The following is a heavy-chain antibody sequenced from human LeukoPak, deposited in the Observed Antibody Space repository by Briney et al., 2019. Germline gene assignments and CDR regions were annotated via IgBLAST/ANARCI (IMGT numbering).Heavy chain of an antibody. CDR1: GYSFTSYW. CDR2: IDPSDSYT. J-gene: IGHJ4*02. V-gene: IGHV5-10-1*01. Sequence: GESLRISCKGSGYSFTSYWISWVRQMPGKGLEWMGRIDPSDSYTNYSPSFQGHVTISADKSISTAYLQWSSLKASDTAMYYCARFDYVWGSYRKSYYFDYWGQGTLVTVSS. D-gene: IGHD3-16*02. CDR3: ARFDYVWGSYRKSYYFDY.